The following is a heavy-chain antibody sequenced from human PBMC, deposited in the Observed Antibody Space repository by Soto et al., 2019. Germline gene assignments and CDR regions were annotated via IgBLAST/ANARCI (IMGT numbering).Heavy chain of an antibody. CDR3: ALGFDSITYDPDLRGPFDI. J-gene: IGHJ3*02. CDR2: ISYDGSNK. V-gene: IGHV3-30*03. D-gene: IGHD3-10*01. Sequence: QVQLVESGGGVVQPGRSLRLSCAASGFTFSSYGMHWVRQAPGKGLEWVAVISYDGSNKYYADSVKGRFTISRDNSKSTLYLQMNSLRAEDTAVYYCALGFDSITYDPDLRGPFDIWGQGTMVTVSS. CDR1: GFTFSSYG.